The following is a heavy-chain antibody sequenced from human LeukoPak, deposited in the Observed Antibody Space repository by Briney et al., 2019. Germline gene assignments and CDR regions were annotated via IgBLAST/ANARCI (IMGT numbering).Heavy chain of an antibody. D-gene: IGHD3-10*01. CDR3: ARSNGMVRANWFDP. CDR1: GFTFSSYA. CDR2: ISGSGEST. V-gene: IGHV3-23*01. J-gene: IGHJ5*02. Sequence: PGGSLRLSCAASGFTFSSYAMTWVRQAPGKGLEWVSGISGSGESTYYADSVKGRFTISRDNSKNMLFLQMNSLRAEDTAVYYCARSNGMVRANWFDPWGQGTLVTVSS.